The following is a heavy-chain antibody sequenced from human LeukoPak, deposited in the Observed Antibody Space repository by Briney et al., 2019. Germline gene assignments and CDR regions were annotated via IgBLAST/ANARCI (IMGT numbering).Heavy chain of an antibody. Sequence: PGGSLRLSCAASGFTFSSYSMTWVPQAPGKGLEGVSYISSSSSTIYYADSVKGRFTISRDNAKNSLYLQMNSLRAEDTAVYYCARDLHSYGYWGQGTLVTVSS. CDR2: ISSSSSTI. CDR3: ARDLHSYGY. J-gene: IGHJ4*02. CDR1: GFTFSSYS. V-gene: IGHV3-48*01. D-gene: IGHD5-18*01.